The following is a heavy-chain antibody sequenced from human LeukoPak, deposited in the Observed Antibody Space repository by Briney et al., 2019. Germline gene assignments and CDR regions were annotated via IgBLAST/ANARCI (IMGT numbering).Heavy chain of an antibody. V-gene: IGHV1-69*13. CDR1: GGTFSSYA. Sequence: SVKVSCKASGGTFSSYAISWVRQAPGQGLEWMGGIIPIFGKANYARKLQGRVTITADESTSTAYMELSSLRSEDTAVYYCARGIGAGGLNWFDPWGQGTLVTVSS. D-gene: IGHD3-16*01. CDR2: IIPIFGKA. J-gene: IGHJ5*02. CDR3: ARGIGAGGLNWFDP.